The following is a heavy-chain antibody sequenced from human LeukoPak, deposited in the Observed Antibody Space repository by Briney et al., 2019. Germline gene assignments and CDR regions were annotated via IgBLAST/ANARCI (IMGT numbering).Heavy chain of an antibody. CDR2: ISWNSGSI. CDR3: AKGGYSDYFDN. CDR1: GFTFDDYA. D-gene: IGHD3-22*01. J-gene: IGHJ4*02. V-gene: IGHV3-9*01. Sequence: GGSLRLSCAASGFTFDDYAMHWVRQAPGKGLEWVSGISWNSGSIGYADSVKGRFTISRDNAKNSLYLQMNSLRAEDTALYYCAKGGYSDYFDNWGQGTLVTVSS.